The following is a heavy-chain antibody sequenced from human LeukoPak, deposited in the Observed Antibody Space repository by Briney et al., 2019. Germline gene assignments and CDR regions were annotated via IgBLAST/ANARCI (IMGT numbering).Heavy chain of an antibody. CDR1: DYSLRSDYY. CDR3: ARCGKDSSGYYHHYMDV. CDR2: IYHSGST. Sequence: SETLSLTCAVSDYSLRSDYYWGWIRQPPGKGLGWIGTIYHSGSTYYNPSLKSRVTISVDTSKNQFSLKLSSVTAADTAVYYCARCGKDSSGYYHHYMDVWGKGTTVTVSS. D-gene: IGHD6-19*01. V-gene: IGHV4-38-2*01. J-gene: IGHJ6*03.